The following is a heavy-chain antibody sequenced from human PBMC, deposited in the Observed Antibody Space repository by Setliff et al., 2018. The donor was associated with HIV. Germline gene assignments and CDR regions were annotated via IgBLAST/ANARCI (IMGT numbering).Heavy chain of an antibody. D-gene: IGHD3-3*01. CDR3: ARQPTDTSGYNNWFDS. V-gene: IGHV5-51*01. J-gene: IGHJ5*01. CDR2: IYPGDSDT. Sequence: PGESLTISCRGSGYTFTNYWIGWVRQMPGRGLEWMGIIYPGDSDTRYSPSFEGQVTVSADKSINTAYLQWNSLKASDTAMYYCARQPTDTSGYNNWFDSWGQGTLVTVSS. CDR1: GYTFTNYW.